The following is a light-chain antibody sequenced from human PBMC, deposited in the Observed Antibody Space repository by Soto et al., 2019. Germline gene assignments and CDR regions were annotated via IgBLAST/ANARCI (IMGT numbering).Light chain of an antibody. CDR1: KLDNKY. CDR2: QDT. V-gene: IGLV3-1*01. CDR3: QAWDRSNLV. J-gene: IGLJ2*01. Sequence: SYELTQPPSVSVSPGQTASITCSGDKLDNKYACWYQQKPGQSPVLVIYQDTKRPSGIPERFFGSNSENTATLTISGTQAMDEADYYCQAWDRSNLVFGGGTKLTVL.